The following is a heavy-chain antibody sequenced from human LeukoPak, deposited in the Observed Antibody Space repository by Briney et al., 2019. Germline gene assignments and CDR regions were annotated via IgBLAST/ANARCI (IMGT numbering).Heavy chain of an antibody. Sequence: SETLSLTCAVYGGSFSGYYWSWIRQPPGKGPEWVGEINHSGSTNYNPSLKSRVTISVDTSKNQFSLKLSSVTAADTAVYYCARGLEVAATSWGQGTLVTVSS. CDR3: ARGLEVAATS. CDR1: GGSFSGYY. CDR2: INHSGST. D-gene: IGHD2-15*01. V-gene: IGHV4-34*01. J-gene: IGHJ5*02.